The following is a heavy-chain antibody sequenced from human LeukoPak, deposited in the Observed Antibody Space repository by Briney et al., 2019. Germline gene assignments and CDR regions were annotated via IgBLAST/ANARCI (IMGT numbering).Heavy chain of an antibody. J-gene: IGHJ3*01. CDR2: IRYDGSNK. V-gene: IGHV3-33*01. CDR3: VRDLETDLSDAFDV. Sequence: GGSLRLSCAASGFTFSSYGMHWVRQAPGKGLEWVAIIRYDGSNKYYADSVKGRFTISRDNSKNTLYLQMNTLRVEDTAVYFCVRDLETDLSDAFDVWGQGTTVIVSS. D-gene: IGHD2/OR15-2a*01. CDR1: GFTFSSYG.